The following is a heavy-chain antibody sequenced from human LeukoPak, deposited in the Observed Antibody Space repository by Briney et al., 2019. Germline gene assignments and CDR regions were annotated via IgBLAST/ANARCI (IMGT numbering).Heavy chain of an antibody. D-gene: IGHD3-22*01. J-gene: IGHJ4*02. CDR3: ARGDGYYDSSGYYQMYYFDY. Sequence: SETLSLTCAVYGESLSGYYWSWIRQPPGKGLEWIGEINHGGSTNYNPSLKSRVTISVDTSKNQFSLKLSSVTAADTAVYYCARGDGYYDSSGYYQMYYFDYWGQGTLVTVSS. V-gene: IGHV4-34*01. CDR1: GESLSGYY. CDR2: INHGGST.